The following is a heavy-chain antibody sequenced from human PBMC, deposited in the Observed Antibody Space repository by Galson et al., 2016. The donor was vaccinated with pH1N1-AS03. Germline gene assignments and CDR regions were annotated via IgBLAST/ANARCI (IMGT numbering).Heavy chain of an antibody. CDR2: ISDNGINT. J-gene: IGHJ3*02. V-gene: IGHV3-64D*06. D-gene: IGHD5-18*01. CDR1: GFTFRTFS. CDR3: IKEGNRLQSRRSDAFDI. Sequence: SLRLSCAASGFTFRTFSIYWVRQAPGKGLEYVSGISDNGINTYYADPVKARFTISRNKSKNTVYLQIRSLRTEDTAVYYCIKEGNRLQSRRSDAFDIWGRGTMVTVSS.